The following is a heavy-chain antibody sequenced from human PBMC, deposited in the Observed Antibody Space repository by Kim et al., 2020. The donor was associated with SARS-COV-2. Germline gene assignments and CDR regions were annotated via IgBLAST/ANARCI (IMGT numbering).Heavy chain of an antibody. D-gene: IGHD3-10*01. CDR1: GFTFSSYA. V-gene: IGHV3-30*04. CDR3: ARDLTTMVRGVINNGMDV. J-gene: IGHJ6*02. Sequence: GGSLRLSCAASGFTFSSYAMHWVRQAPGKGLEWVAVISYDGSNKYYADSVKGRFTISRDNSKNTLYLQMNSLRAEDTAVYYCARDLTTMVRGVINNGMDVWGQGTTVTVSS. CDR2: ISYDGSNK.